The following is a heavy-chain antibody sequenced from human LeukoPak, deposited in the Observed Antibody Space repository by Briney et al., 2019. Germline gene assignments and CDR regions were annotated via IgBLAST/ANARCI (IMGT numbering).Heavy chain of an antibody. CDR1: GFTFSSYAM. Sequence: GSLRLSCAASGFTFSSYAMSWVRQAPGKGLEWIGEISRTGNIDYDPSVRSRATISLDKSKSQFSLRLTSLTSADTAVYYCARGQGAADYWGQGILVIVSS. D-gene: IGHD1-26*01. CDR2: ISRTGNI. V-gene: IGHV4-4*02. CDR3: ARGQGAADY. J-gene: IGHJ4*02.